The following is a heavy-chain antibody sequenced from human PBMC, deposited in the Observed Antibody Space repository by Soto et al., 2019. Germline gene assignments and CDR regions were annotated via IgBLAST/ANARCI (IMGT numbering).Heavy chain of an antibody. CDR3: AKDPGYCSGGSCYSDPHYYRLAV. D-gene: IGHD2-15*01. V-gene: IGHV3-23*01. CDR1: GFTFSSYA. Sequence: PGGSLRLSCAASGFTFSSYAMSWVRQAPGKGLEWVSAISGSGGSTYYADSVKGRFTISRDNSKNTLYLQMNSLRAEDTAVYYCAKDPGYCSGGSCYSDPHYYRLAVWGQGTTVTVSS. J-gene: IGHJ6*02. CDR2: ISGSGGST.